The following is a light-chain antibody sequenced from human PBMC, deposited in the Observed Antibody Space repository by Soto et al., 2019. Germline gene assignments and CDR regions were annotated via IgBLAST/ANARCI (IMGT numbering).Light chain of an antibody. CDR2: DVS. Sequence: QSALTQPASVSGSPGQSITISCTGTSSDVGGYNYVSWYQQHPGKAPKLMIYDVSNRPSGVSNRFSGSKSGNTASLTISGLQAEDEDDYYCCSYTCSGTSPWVFGSGTKLTVL. CDR3: CSYTCSGTSPWV. CDR1: SSDVGGYNY. V-gene: IGLV2-14*01. J-gene: IGLJ3*02.